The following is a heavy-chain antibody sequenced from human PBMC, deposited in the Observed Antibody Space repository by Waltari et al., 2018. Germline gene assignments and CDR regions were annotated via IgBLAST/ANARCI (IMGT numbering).Heavy chain of an antibody. CDR1: GFNFISYA. V-gene: IGHV3-23*01. J-gene: IGHJ4*02. D-gene: IGHD3-22*01. Sequence: EEHLLESGGGLAQPVGSLRLSCAASGFNFISYAMSWVRQAPGKGLEWVSGISDSGVITKYADSVKGRFTVSRDNSKNTVFLHLNSLRAEDTAIYYCARHLYSIDYLELAKWGQGTLVTVSS. CDR2: ISDSGVIT. CDR3: ARHLYSIDYLELAK.